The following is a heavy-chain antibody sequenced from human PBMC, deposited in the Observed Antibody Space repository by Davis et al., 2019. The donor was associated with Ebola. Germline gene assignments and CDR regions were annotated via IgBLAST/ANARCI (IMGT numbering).Heavy chain of an antibody. Sequence: SVKVSCKASGGTFYSYGISWVRQAPGQGLEWVGGIIPIIARENYAEKFQGRVTISADESTNTAYMELRSLRSEDTAVYYCAREAEVDGSIFFLHWGQGTLVTVSS. J-gene: IGHJ1*01. D-gene: IGHD3-10*01. CDR3: AREAEVDGSIFFLH. CDR1: GGTFYSYG. CDR2: IIPIIARE. V-gene: IGHV1-69*13.